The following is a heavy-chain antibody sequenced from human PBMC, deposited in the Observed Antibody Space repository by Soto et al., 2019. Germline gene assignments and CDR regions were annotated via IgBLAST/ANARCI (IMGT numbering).Heavy chain of an antibody. Sequence: QLQLQESGPGLVKPSETLSLTCTVSGGSISSSSYYWGWIRQPPGKGLEWIGSIYYSGSPYHNPSLKSRVPLSVDTSKNQYSLKLSSVTAADTAVYYCARHDAQAGLNNGFDPWGQGTLVTVSS. V-gene: IGHV4-39*01. CDR2: IYYSGSP. J-gene: IGHJ5*02. CDR3: ARHDAQAGLNNGFDP. D-gene: IGHD2-8*01. CDR1: GGSISSSSYY.